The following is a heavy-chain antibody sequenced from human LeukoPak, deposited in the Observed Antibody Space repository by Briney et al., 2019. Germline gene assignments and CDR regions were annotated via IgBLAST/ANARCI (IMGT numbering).Heavy chain of an antibody. Sequence: GRSLRLSCAASGFTFSSYDMHWVRQPTGKGLEWVSAIGTAGDTHYPGSVKVRFTISRENAKNSLYLQMNSLRAGDTAVYYCVRDPSGHGMDVWGQGTTVTVFS. D-gene: IGHD6-19*01. V-gene: IGHV3-13*01. CDR1: GFTFSSYD. CDR2: IGTAGDT. CDR3: VRDPSGHGMDV. J-gene: IGHJ6*02.